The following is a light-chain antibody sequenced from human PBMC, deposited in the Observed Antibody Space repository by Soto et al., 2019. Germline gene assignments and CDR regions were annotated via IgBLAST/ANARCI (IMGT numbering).Light chain of an antibody. V-gene: IGKV3D-15*01. CDR2: GAS. J-gene: IGKJ1*01. CDR3: EQYGSSPRT. CDR1: QSVDSN. Sequence: EIVMTQSPATLSVSPGERATLSCRASQSVDSNLAWYQQKPGQAPRLLIFGASTRATGIPARFSGSGSGTDFTLNISSLQSEDFGVYFCEQYGSSPRTFGQWTQVDI.